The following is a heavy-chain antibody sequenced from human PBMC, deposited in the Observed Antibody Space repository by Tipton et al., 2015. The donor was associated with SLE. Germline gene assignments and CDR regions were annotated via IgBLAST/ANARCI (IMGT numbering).Heavy chain of an antibody. V-gene: IGHV3-23*03. CDR1: GFTFSSYA. Sequence: SLRLSCAASGFTFSSYAMSWVRQAPGKGLEWVSVIYSGGSTYYADSVKGRFTISRDNAKNSLYLQMNSLRAEDTAVYYCAGTGWFDPWGQGTLVTVSS. CDR2: IYSGGST. J-gene: IGHJ5*02. CDR3: AGTGWFDP. D-gene: IGHD1-14*01.